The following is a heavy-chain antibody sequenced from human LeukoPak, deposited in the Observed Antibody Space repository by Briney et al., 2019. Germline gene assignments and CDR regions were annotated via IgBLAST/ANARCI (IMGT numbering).Heavy chain of an antibody. CDR3: ARQGATTPGGMDV. Sequence: PSETLSLTCTVSGGSISSSSYYWSWIRQPPGKGLEWIGYIYYSGSTNYNPSLKSRVTISVDTSKNQFSLKLSSVTAADTAVYYCARQGATTPGGMDVWGQGTMVTVSS. CDR1: GGSISSSSYY. D-gene: IGHD5-12*01. J-gene: IGHJ3*01. V-gene: IGHV4-61*05. CDR2: IYYSGST.